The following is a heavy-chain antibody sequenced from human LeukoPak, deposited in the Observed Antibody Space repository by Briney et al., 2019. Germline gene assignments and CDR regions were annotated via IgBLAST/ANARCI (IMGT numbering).Heavy chain of an antibody. CDR1: GGSISSYY. V-gene: IGHV4-59*08. D-gene: IGHD3-9*01. J-gene: IGHJ4*02. Sequence: SETLSLTCTVSGGSISSYYWSWIRQPPGEGLEWIGYIYYSGSTYYNPSLKSRVTISVDTSKNQFSLKLSSVTAADTAVYYCARVQSQALRYFDWLLDYWGQGTLVTVSS. CDR2: IYYSGST. CDR3: ARVQSQALRYFDWLLDY.